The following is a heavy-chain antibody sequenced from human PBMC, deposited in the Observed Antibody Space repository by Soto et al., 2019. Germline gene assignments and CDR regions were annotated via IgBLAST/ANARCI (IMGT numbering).Heavy chain of an antibody. D-gene: IGHD3-10*01. J-gene: IGHJ5*02. Sequence: QITLKESGPTLVKPTQTLTLTCTFSGFSLSTSGVGVGWIRQPPGKALEWLALIYWNDDKRYSPSLKSRLTITKYTSKNQVVLTMTNMDPVDTATYYCAHSRRAYYYGSGSYYGRFDPWGQGTLVTVSS. CDR3: AHSRRAYYYGSGSYYGRFDP. CDR1: GFSLSTSGVG. V-gene: IGHV2-5*01. CDR2: IYWNDDK.